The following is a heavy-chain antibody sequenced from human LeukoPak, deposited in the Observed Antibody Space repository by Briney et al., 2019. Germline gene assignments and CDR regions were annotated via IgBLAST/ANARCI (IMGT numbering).Heavy chain of an antibody. D-gene: IGHD5-12*01. CDR1: GYTFTGYY. Sequence: ASVKVSCKASGYTFTGYYMHWVRQAPGQGLEWMGWINPNSGGTNYAQKFQGRDTMTRDTSISTAYMELSRLRSDDTAVYYCARGVGERGYSGYQPRRDLVGPYYYYMDVWGKGTTVTVSS. V-gene: IGHV1-2*02. J-gene: IGHJ6*03. CDR3: ARGVGERGYSGYQPRRDLVGPYYYYMDV. CDR2: INPNSGGT.